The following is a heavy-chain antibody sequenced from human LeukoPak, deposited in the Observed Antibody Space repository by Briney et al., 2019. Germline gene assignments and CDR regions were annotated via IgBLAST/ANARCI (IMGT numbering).Heavy chain of an antibody. J-gene: IGHJ4*02. CDR3: AKAWRAFDY. CDR2: LSGSGSSA. D-gene: IGHD1-1*01. CDR1: GFTFSTYA. V-gene: IGHV3-23*01. Sequence: GGSLRLSCAASGFTFSTYAMSWVRQAPGRGLEWVSGLSGSGSSAYYADSVKGRFTISRDNSKNTLYLQMNSLRAEDTAVYYCAKAWRAFDYWGQGTLVTVSS.